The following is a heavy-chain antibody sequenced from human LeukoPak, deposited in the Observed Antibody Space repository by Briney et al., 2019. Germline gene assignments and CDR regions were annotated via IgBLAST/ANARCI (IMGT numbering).Heavy chain of an antibody. D-gene: IGHD6-19*01. Sequence: PGGSLRLSCAASGFTFSSYGMHWVRQAPGKGLEWVAVISYDGSNKYYADSVKGRFTISRDSSKNTLYLQMNSLRAEDTAVYYCAKGGYSSGWYPVDYYYYYGMDVWGQGTTVTVSS. CDR1: GFTFSSYG. CDR2: ISYDGSNK. CDR3: AKGGYSSGWYPVDYYYYYGMDV. V-gene: IGHV3-30*18. J-gene: IGHJ6*02.